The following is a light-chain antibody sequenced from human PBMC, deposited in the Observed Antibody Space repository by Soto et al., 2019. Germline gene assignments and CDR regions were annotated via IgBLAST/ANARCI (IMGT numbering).Light chain of an antibody. V-gene: IGKV3-20*01. CDR1: QSLTNNF. CDR3: QQYGRLPVS. Sequence: EVLLTQSPGTLSLSPGDRATLSCRASQSLTNNFFAWYQQKPGQTPRLLIHTATSRATDIPDRFAATGSGTDFTLTISRLEPEDFAVYFCQQYGRLPVSFGGGTKIEIK. CDR2: TAT. J-gene: IGKJ4*01.